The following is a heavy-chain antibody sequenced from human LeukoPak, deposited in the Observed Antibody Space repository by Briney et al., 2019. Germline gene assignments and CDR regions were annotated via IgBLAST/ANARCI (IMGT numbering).Heavy chain of an antibody. CDR2: ISAYNGNT. J-gene: IGHJ4*02. D-gene: IGHD3-22*01. V-gene: IGHV1-18*01. Sequence: ASVTVSCKASGYTFTSYGINWVRQAPGQGLEWMGWISAYNGNTNYAQKLQSRVTMTTDTSTSTAYMELRSLRSDDTAVYYCARDSSRGTYYYDSSGSGFDYWGQGTLVTVSS. CDR3: ARDSSRGTYYYDSSGSGFDY. CDR1: GYTFTSYG.